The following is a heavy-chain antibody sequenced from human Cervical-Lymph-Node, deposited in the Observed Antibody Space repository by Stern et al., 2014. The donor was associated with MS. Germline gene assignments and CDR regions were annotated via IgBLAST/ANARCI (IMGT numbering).Heavy chain of an antibody. CDR3: ARSVRLVRSSTNGWLAP. V-gene: IGHV1-2*04. CDR2: INPSSGDT. J-gene: IGHJ5*02. Sequence: VQLVESGAEVKKPGASVKISCKASGYTFTGYYIHWVRQAPGHGLEWMGWINPSSGDTNDAQKFQGWVNMTRDTSSGTAYLELSSLRSNDTAVYYCARSVRLVRSSTNGWLAPWGQGTLVTVSP. D-gene: IGHD2-2*01. CDR1: GYTFTGYY.